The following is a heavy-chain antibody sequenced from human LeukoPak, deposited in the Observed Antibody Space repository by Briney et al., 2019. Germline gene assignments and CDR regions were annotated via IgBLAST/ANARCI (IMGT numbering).Heavy chain of an antibody. Sequence: GGSLRLSCAASGFTFSSYSMNWVRQAPGKGLEWVSSISSSSSYIYYADSVKGRFTISRDNAKNSLYLRMNSLRAEDTAVYYCARDGSGDYYFDYWGQGTLVTVSS. CDR3: ARDGSGDYYFDY. V-gene: IGHV3-21*01. D-gene: IGHD3-10*01. CDR1: GFTFSSYS. CDR2: ISSSSSYI. J-gene: IGHJ4*02.